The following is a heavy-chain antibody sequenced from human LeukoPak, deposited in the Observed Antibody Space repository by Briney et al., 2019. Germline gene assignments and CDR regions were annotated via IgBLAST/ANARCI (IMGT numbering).Heavy chain of an antibody. Sequence: PSGTLSLTCAVSGGSISSSNWWSWVRQPPGKGLEWIGEIYHSGSTNYNPSLKSRVTISVDKSKNQFSLKLSPVTAADTAVYYCARVGSSSWYGLFDYWGQGTLVTVSS. CDR1: GGSISSSNW. J-gene: IGHJ4*02. CDR2: IYHSGST. V-gene: IGHV4-4*02. D-gene: IGHD6-13*01. CDR3: ARVGSSSWYGLFDY.